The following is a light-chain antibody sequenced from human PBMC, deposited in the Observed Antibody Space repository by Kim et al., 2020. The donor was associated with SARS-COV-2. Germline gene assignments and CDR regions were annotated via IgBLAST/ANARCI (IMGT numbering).Light chain of an antibody. Sequence: GERATLSCRASQSVSSSYLAWYQQKPGQAPRLLIYGASSRATGIPDRFSGSGSGTDFTLTISRLEPEDFAVYYCQQYGSSPRALTFGPGTKVDIK. CDR2: GAS. CDR1: QSVSSSY. V-gene: IGKV3-20*01. CDR3: QQYGSSPRALT. J-gene: IGKJ3*01.